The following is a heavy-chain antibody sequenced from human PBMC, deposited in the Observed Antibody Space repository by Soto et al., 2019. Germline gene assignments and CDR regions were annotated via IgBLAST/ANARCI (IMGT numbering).Heavy chain of an antibody. V-gene: IGHV3-21*01. CDR2: ISSSSSYI. CDR3: ARAVYTAMGNYYYYGMDV. Sequence: PGGSLRLSCSASGFTFSSYSMNWVRQAPGKGLEWVSSISSSSSYIYYADSVKGRFTISRDNAKNSLYLQMNSLRAEDTAVYYCARAVYTAMGNYYYYGMDVWGQGTTVTVSS. D-gene: IGHD5-18*01. CDR1: GFTFSSYS. J-gene: IGHJ6*02.